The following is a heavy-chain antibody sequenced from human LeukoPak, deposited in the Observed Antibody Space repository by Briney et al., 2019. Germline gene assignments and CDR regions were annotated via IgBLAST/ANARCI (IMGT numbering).Heavy chain of an antibody. V-gene: IGHV1-46*01. D-gene: IGHD1-26*01. CDR3: ARVNVGGLAADY. Sequence: GASVKVSCKASGYTFTSYGISWVRQAPGQGLEWMGIINPSGGSTSYAQKFQGRVTMTRDMSTSTVYMELSSLRSEDTAVYYCARVNVGGLAADYWGQGTLVTVSS. CDR1: GYTFTSYG. J-gene: IGHJ4*02. CDR2: INPSGGST.